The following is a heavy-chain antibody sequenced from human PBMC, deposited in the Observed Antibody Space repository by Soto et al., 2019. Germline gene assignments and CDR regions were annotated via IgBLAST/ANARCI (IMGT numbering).Heavy chain of an antibody. CDR3: ARHHYDFWSGLYKGPLDY. J-gene: IGHJ4*02. CDR1: GGSISSYY. D-gene: IGHD3-3*01. CDR2: IYYRGST. V-gene: IGHV4-59*08. Sequence: SETLSLTCTVSGGSISSYYWSWIRQPPGKGLEWIGYIYYRGSTNYNPSLKSRVTISVDTSKNQFSLKLSSVTAADTAVYYCARHHYDFWSGLYKGPLDYWGQGTMVTVSS.